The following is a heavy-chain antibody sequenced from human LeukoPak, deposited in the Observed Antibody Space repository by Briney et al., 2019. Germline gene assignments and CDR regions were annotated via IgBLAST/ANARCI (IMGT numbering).Heavy chain of an antibody. J-gene: IGHJ4*02. V-gene: IGHV4-39*01. Sequence: SETLSLTCTVSGGSISSSSYYWGWIRQPPGKGLEWIGSIYYSGSTYYNPSLKSRVTISVDTSKNQLSLKLSSVTAADTAVYYCARQYGGYNGNFDYWGQGTLVTVSS. CDR1: GGSISSSSYY. CDR3: ARQYGGYNGNFDY. D-gene: IGHD5-12*01. CDR2: IYYSGST.